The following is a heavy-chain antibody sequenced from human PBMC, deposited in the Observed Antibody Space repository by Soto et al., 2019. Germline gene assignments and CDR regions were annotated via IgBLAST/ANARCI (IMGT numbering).Heavy chain of an antibody. J-gene: IGHJ4*02. CDR1: GFTFSSYG. Sequence: GGSLRLSCAASGFTFSSYGMHWVRQAPGKGLEWVAVISYDGSNKYYADSVKGRFTISRDNSKNTLYLQMNSLRAEDTAVYYCAKDRDYYGYYFDYWGQGT. D-gene: IGHD3-10*01. V-gene: IGHV3-30*18. CDR2: ISYDGSNK. CDR3: AKDRDYYGYYFDY.